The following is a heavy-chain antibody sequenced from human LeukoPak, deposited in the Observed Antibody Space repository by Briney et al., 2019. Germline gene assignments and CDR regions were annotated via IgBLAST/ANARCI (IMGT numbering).Heavy chain of an antibody. CDR2: MNPNSGNT. D-gene: IGHD3-10*01. Sequence: GASVKVSCKASGYTFTSYDINWVRQATGQGLEWMGWMNPNSGNTGYAQKFQGRVTMTRNTSISTAYVELSSLRSEDTAVYYCARGIVTDGSPRFDPWGQGTLVTVSS. J-gene: IGHJ5*02. CDR3: ARGIVTDGSPRFDP. CDR1: GYTFTSYD. V-gene: IGHV1-8*01.